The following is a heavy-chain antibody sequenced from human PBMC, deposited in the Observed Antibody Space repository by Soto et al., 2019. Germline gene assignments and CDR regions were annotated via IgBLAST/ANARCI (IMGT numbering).Heavy chain of an antibody. CDR1: GYSISSGNY. J-gene: IGHJ6*02. CDR3: RSSTSCYDESCVDV. CDR2: IYHSGST. D-gene: IGHD2-2*01. Sequence: PSETLSLTCAVSGYSISSGNYWSWIRQPPGRGLEWIGSIYHSGSTHYNTSLKSRVTISVDTSKNHFSLELSSVTAADTAIYYCRSSTSCYDESCVDVWGQGTMVTVSS. V-gene: IGHV4-38-2*01.